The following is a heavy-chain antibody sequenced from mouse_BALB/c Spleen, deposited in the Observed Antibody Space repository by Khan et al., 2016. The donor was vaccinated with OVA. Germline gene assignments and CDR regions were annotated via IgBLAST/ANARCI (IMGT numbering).Heavy chain of an antibody. D-gene: IGHD1-1*01. CDR3: TRDRNYYGSSFYFDY. CDR1: GFAFSSYS. Sequence: EVELVESGGGLVKPGGSLKLSCAASGFAFSSYSMSWVRQTPEKRLEWVATITRGGSYTYYPDSVKGRFTLSRDNAKNTLYLQMSSLKSEDTAMYDCTRDRNYYGSSFYFDYWGQGTTLTVSS. J-gene: IGHJ2*01. V-gene: IGHV5-6-4*01. CDR2: ITRGGSYT.